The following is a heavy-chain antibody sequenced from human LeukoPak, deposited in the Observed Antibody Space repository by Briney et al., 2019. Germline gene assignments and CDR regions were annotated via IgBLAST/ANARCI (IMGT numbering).Heavy chain of an antibody. V-gene: IGHV4-30-2*01. Sequence: KASETLSLTCAVSGGSISSGGYSWSWIRQPPGKGLEWIGYIYHSGSTYYNPSLKSRVTISVDRSKNHFSLKLSSVTAADTAVYYCAACLRGGNCFSFDYWGRGTLVTVSS. D-gene: IGHD2-21*02. CDR1: GGSISSGGYS. CDR2: IYHSGST. J-gene: IGHJ4*02. CDR3: AACLRGGNCFSFDY.